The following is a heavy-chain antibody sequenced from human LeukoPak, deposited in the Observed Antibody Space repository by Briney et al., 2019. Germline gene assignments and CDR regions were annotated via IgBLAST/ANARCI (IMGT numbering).Heavy chain of an antibody. J-gene: IGHJ5*02. Sequence: SETLSLTCAVYGGSFSGYYWSWIRQPPGKGLEWIGEINHSGSTNYNPSLKSRVTISVDTSKNQFSLKLSSVTAADTAVYYCARDDPYCSSTGCYRGNNWFDPWGQGTLVTVSS. D-gene: IGHD2-2*02. CDR2: INHSGST. CDR3: ARDDPYCSSTGCYRGNNWFDP. CDR1: GGSFSGYY. V-gene: IGHV4-34*01.